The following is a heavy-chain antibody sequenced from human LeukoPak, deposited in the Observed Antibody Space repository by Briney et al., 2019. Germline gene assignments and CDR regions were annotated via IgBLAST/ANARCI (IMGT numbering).Heavy chain of an antibody. CDR3: ARHPLALVYCSGGSCPPDY. J-gene: IGHJ4*02. CDR1: GGSFSGYY. D-gene: IGHD2-15*01. V-gene: IGHV4-34*01. Sequence: SETLSLTCAVYGGSFSGYYWSWIRQPPGKGLEWIGEINHRGSTNYNPSLKSRVTISVDTSKNQFSLKLSSVTAADTAVYYCARHPLALVYCSGGSCPPDYWGQGTLVTVSS. CDR2: INHRGST.